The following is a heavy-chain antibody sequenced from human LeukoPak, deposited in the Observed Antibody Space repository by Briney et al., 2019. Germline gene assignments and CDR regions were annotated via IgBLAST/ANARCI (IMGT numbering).Heavy chain of an antibody. Sequence: GSLRLSCAASGFTFSHYWMSWVRQAPGKGLEWVANIKQDGSEKNYVDSVKGRLTISRDNARNSLYLQMNILRADDTAVYYCARDLYASGSYDYWGQGTLVTVSS. CDR1: GFTFSHYW. CDR3: ARDLYASGSYDY. CDR2: IKQDGSEK. J-gene: IGHJ4*02. V-gene: IGHV3-7*04. D-gene: IGHD3-10*01.